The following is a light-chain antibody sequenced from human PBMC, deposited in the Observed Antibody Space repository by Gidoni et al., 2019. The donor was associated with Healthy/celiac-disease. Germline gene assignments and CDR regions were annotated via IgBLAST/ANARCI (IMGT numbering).Light chain of an antibody. CDR3: QQYYSTSPLT. CDR2: AAS. CDR1: QGISNS. Sequence: DITMTQSPSSLSASVGDRVTITCRASQGISNSLAWYQQKPGKAPKLLLYAASRLESGVPSRFSGSGSGTDYTLTISSLQPEDFATYYCQQYYSTSPLTFGGGTKVEIK. J-gene: IGKJ4*01. V-gene: IGKV1-NL1*01.